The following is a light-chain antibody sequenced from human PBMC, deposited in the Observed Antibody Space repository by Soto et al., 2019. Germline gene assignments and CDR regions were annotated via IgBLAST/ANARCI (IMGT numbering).Light chain of an antibody. CDR2: GAS. V-gene: IGKV3-20*01. J-gene: IGKJ1*01. Sequence: EIVFTQSPGTLSLSPGETGTLSCRASQSVSDFYLAWYQQKPGQAPRLLIYGASSRATGIPDRFSGSGSGTEFTLTISRLEPEDFAVYYCQQYGNSPVTFGQGTKVDIK. CDR3: QQYGNSPVT. CDR1: QSVSDFY.